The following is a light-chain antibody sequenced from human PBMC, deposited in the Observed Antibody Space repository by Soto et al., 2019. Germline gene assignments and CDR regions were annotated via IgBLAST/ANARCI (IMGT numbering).Light chain of an antibody. CDR1: SIDIAPYNY. J-gene: IGLJ1*01. Sequence: QSVLTQPPSVSAAPGQRVTISCSGTSIDIAPYNYVSWYQQHPGKAPKLIIYEVSYRPSGISNRFSGSKSGNTASLTISGLQAEDEADYYCSSYTSSTNYVFGTGTKVTVL. V-gene: IGLV2-14*01. CDR3: SSYTSSTNYV. CDR2: EVS.